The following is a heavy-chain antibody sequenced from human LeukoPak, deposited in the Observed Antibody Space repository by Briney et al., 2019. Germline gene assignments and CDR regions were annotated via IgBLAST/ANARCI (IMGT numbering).Heavy chain of an antibody. Sequence: PGGSLRLSCAASGFTFSTYGMHWVRQAPVKGLEWVAVISYDGNNKFYPDSVRGRFTISRDNSKDTLYLQMNSLRVEDTAVYYCARRVPYGSGAGQKDAFDVWGRGTMVTVSS. D-gene: IGHD6-19*01. CDR2: ISYDGNNK. J-gene: IGHJ3*01. CDR3: ARRVPYGSGAGQKDAFDV. V-gene: IGHV3-30*03. CDR1: GFTFSTYG.